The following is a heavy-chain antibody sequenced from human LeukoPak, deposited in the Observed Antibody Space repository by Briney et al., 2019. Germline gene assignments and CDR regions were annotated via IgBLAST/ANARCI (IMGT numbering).Heavy chain of an antibody. CDR2: IKRDGSLK. Sequence: GSLRLSCAAPGFSFSSNWMGWVRQAPGKELEWVAHIKRDGSLKYYLDSVKGRFTISRDNAKNSLYLQMNSLRVEDTAVYYCARLGLEVGGPNWFDPWGQGTLVTVSS. V-gene: IGHV3-7*01. CDR1: GFSFSSNW. CDR3: ARLGLEVGGPNWFDP. J-gene: IGHJ5*02. D-gene: IGHD1-1*01.